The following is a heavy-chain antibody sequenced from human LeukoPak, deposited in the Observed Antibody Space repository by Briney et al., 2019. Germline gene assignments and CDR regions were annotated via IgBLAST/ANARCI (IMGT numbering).Heavy chain of an antibody. CDR2: IIPIFGTA. CDR3: ARNYYYDSSGYSTGYYYYYMDV. V-gene: IGHV1-69*05. Sequence: GVSVKVSCKASGGTFSSYAISWVRQAPGQGLEWMGGIIPIFGTANYAQKFQGRVTITTDESTSTAYMELSSLRSEDTAVYYCARNYYYDSSGYSTGYYYYYMDVWGKGTTVTVSS. D-gene: IGHD3-22*01. CDR1: GGTFSSYA. J-gene: IGHJ6*03.